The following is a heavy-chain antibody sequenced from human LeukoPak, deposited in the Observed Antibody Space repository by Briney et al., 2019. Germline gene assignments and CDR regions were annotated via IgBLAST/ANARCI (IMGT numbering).Heavy chain of an antibody. CDR3: AKDFRIGYSAHFDY. D-gene: IGHD2-21*01. Sequence: PGGSLRLSCVGSGFTFRSHAMSWVRQAPEKGLEFVSGIYENGGTTYYADSVKGRFSISRVNSKNTLYLQMDSLRGEDTAVYYCAKDFRIGYSAHFDYWGQGALVTVSS. V-gene: IGHV3-23*01. CDR2: IYENGGTT. J-gene: IGHJ4*02. CDR1: GFTFRSHA.